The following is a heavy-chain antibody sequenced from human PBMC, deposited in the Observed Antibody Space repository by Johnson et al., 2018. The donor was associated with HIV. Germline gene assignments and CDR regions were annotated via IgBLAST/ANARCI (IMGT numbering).Heavy chain of an antibody. CDR2: IKSEAGGGTM. V-gene: IGHV3-15*05. CDR3: ATDQVGRSYGGKSQF. D-gene: IGHD3-16*01. CDR1: RFTFSDAW. Sequence: VRLVDSGGGLVQPGGSLRLSCAASRFTFSDAWMSWVRQAPGKGLEWLVRIKSEAGGGTMDYAAPVKGRFTISRDDSKNTMFLQMNSLKVDDTAVYYCATDQVGRSYGGKSQFWGQGTMVIVSS. J-gene: IGHJ3*01.